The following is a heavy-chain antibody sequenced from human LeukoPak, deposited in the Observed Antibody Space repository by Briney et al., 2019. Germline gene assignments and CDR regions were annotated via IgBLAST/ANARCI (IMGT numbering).Heavy chain of an antibody. J-gene: IGHJ4*02. CDR3: AHTPSFTY. V-gene: IGHV2-5*02. CDR2: IYWDDDK. CDR1: WFSLGTSGMG. Sequence: SGPTLVKPRQTLTLTCTFSWFSLGTSGMGGGWLRQPPGKALEWLTLIYWDDDKRYSQSLSTRLAIPKDTSKTPVVLTTPNVDPMHTATYYCAHTPSFTYWGQGTLVTVSS. D-gene: IGHD2-21*01.